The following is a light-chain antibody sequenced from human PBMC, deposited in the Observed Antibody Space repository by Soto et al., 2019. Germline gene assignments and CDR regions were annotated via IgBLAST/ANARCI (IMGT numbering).Light chain of an antibody. Sequence: QSALTQPASVSGSPGQSITISCTGTSSDVGGYNYVSWYQQHPGKAPQLLIYGVTNRPSGVSKRFSGSKSGNTASLTISGLQAEDEADYYCNSYTTSSTYVFGTGTKLTVL. V-gene: IGLV2-14*01. CDR1: SSDVGGYNY. CDR2: GVT. J-gene: IGLJ1*01. CDR3: NSYTTSSTYV.